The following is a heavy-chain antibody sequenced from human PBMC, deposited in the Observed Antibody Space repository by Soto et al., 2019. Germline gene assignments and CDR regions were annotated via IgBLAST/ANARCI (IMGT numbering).Heavy chain of an antibody. J-gene: IGHJ4*02. CDR3: ARKEYFGSGSFHFDY. CDR2: INAANGDT. Sequence: ASVKVFCKAFGYTFTRYPIHWVRQTPGQRLEWMGYINAANGDTRYSHEFQGRVTFDRDASASTAYMQLSSLTSEDTAVYYCARKEYFGSGSFHFDYWGQGSLVPVSS. V-gene: IGHV1-3*01. CDR1: GYTFTRYP. D-gene: IGHD3-10*01.